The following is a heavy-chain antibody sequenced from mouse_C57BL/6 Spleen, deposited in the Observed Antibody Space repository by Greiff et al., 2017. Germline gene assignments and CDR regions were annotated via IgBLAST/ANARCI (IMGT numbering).Heavy chain of an antibody. CDR3: ARDGYYYFDY. CDR1: GFTFSDYG. D-gene: IGHD2-3*01. V-gene: IGHV5-17*01. CDR2: ISSGSSTI. Sequence: EVKLVESGGGLVKPGGSLQLSCAASGFTFSDYGMHWVRQAPEKGLEWVAYISSGSSTIYYADTVKGRFTISRDNAKNTLVLQMTSLRSEDTAMYYCARDGYYYFDYWGQGTTLTVSS. J-gene: IGHJ2*01.